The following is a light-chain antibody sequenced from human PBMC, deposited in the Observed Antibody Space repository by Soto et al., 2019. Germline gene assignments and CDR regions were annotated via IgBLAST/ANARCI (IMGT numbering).Light chain of an antibody. CDR1: SSDVGVYDY. CDR2: EVS. Sequence: QSVLTQSASVSGSPGQSITISCTGTSSDVGVYDYVSWYQQHPGKAPKLMIYEVSNRPSGVSNRFSGSKSGTTAALTISGLQAADEAAYYCSSFTTNRTLVFGGGTKVTVL. V-gene: IGLV2-14*01. J-gene: IGLJ2*01. CDR3: SSFTTNRTLV.